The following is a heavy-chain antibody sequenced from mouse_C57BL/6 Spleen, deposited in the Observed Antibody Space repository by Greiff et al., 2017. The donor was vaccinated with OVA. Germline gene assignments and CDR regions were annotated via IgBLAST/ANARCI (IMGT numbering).Heavy chain of an antibody. D-gene: IGHD3-3*01. CDR3: ASECLGYFDY. Sequence: QVQLKQPGAELVKPGASVKLSCKASGYTFTSYWMHWVKQRPGRGLEWIGRIDPNSGGTKYNEKFKSKATLTVDKPSSTAYMQLSSLTSEDAAVYYCASECLGYFDYWGQGTTLTVSS. V-gene: IGHV1-72*01. CDR1: GYTFTSYW. CDR2: IDPNSGGT. J-gene: IGHJ2*01.